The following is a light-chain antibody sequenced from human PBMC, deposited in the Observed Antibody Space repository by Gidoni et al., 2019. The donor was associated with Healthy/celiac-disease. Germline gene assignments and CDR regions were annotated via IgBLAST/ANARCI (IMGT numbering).Light chain of an antibody. J-gene: IGLJ1*01. CDR1: SSDVGGYNY. V-gene: IGLV2-11*01. Sequence: QSALTQPRSVSGSHGQSVTIFCTGTSSDVGGYNYVSWYQQHPGKAPKLMIYDVSKRPSGVPDRFSGSKSGNTASLTISGLQAEDEADYYCCSYAGSYTFEVFGTGTKVTVL. CDR3: CSYAGSYTFEV. CDR2: DVS.